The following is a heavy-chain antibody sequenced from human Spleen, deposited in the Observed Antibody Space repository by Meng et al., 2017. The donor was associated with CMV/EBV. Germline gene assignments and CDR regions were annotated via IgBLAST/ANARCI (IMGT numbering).Heavy chain of an antibody. CDR2: ISTTGSMI. V-gene: IGHV3-48*03. Sequence: GGSLRLSCATSGFIFSSYEMNWVRQAPGKGLEWVSYISTTGSMIYYADSVKGRFTISRDNAKNSLYLQMNSLRAEDTAVYYCARVSGSSWLSFHFDHWGQGTLVTVSS. J-gene: IGHJ4*02. D-gene: IGHD6-13*01. CDR1: GFIFSSYE. CDR3: ARVSGSSWLSFHFDH.